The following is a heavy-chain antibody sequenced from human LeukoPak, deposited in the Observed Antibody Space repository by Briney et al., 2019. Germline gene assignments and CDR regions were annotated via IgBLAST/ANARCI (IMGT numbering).Heavy chain of an antibody. D-gene: IGHD1-14*01. Sequence: ASVKVSCKVSGYTLTELSMHWVRQAPGQGLEWMGWINPNSGGTNYAQKFQGRVTMTRDTSISTAYMELSRLRSDDTAVYYCARDADRRAAFDIWGQGTMVTVSS. CDR2: INPNSGGT. CDR3: ARDADRRAAFDI. V-gene: IGHV1-2*02. CDR1: GYTLTELS. J-gene: IGHJ3*02.